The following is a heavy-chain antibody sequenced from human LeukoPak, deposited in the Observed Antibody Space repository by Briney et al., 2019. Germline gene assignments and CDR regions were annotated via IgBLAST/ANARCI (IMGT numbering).Heavy chain of an antibody. Sequence: GGSLRLSCAASGFTFSSYWMSWVRQAPGKGLEWVANIKQDGSEKYYVDSVKGRFTISRDNAKNSLYLQMNSLRAEDSAVYYCARDYYDSSGYFDYWGQGTLVTVSS. CDR2: IKQDGSEK. CDR3: ARDYYDSSGYFDY. CDR1: GFTFSSYW. J-gene: IGHJ4*02. V-gene: IGHV3-7*01. D-gene: IGHD3-22*01.